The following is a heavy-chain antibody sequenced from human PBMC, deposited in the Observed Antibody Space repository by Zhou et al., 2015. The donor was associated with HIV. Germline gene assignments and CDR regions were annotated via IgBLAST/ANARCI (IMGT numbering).Heavy chain of an antibody. CDR1: GGTFSSYA. V-gene: IGHV1-69*12. CDR3: ARGGSIAAAGKVDYYYGMDV. Sequence: QVQLVQSGAEVKKPGSSVKVSCKASGGTFSSYAISWVRQAPGQGLEWMGGIIPIFGTANYAQKFQGRVTITADESTSTAYMELSSLRSEDTAVYYCARGGSIAAAGKVDYYYGMDVWGQGTTVTVSS. CDR2: IIPIFGTA. D-gene: IGHD6-13*01. J-gene: IGHJ6*02.